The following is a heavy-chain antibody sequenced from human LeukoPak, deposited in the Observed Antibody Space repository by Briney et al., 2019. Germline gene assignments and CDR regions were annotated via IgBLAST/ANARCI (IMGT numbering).Heavy chain of an antibody. Sequence: PGGSLRLSCAASGFTFSSYEMNWVRQAPGKGLEWVSYISSSGSTIYYADSVKGRFTISRENAKNSLYLQMNSLRAEDTAVYYCARETRTTYYYYGMDVWGQGTTVTVSS. CDR2: ISSSGSTI. V-gene: IGHV3-48*03. D-gene: IGHD4-11*01. CDR3: ARETRTTYYYYGMDV. CDR1: GFTFSSYE. J-gene: IGHJ6*02.